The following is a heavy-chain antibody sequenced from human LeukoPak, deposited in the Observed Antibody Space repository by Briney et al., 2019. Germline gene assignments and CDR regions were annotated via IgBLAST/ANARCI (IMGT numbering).Heavy chain of an antibody. D-gene: IGHD3-3*01. V-gene: IGHV3-30-3*01. CDR1: GFTFSSYA. Sequence: PGGSLRLSCAASGFTFSSYAMHWVRQAPGKGLEWVAVISYDGSNKYYADSVKGRFTISRDNSKNTLYLQMNSLRAEDTAVYYCARGHYDFWSGMFDYWGQGTLVTVSS. CDR2: ISYDGSNK. J-gene: IGHJ4*02. CDR3: ARGHYDFWSGMFDY.